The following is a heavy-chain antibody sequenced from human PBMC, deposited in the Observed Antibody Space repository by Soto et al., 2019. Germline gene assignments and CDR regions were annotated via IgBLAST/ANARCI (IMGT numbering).Heavy chain of an antibody. V-gene: IGHV3-49*03. Sequence: GGSLRLSCTASGFTFGDYAMSWFRQAPGKGLEGVGFIRSKAYGGTTEYAASVKGRFTISRDDSKSIAYLQMNSLKTEDTAVYYCTRAFYSIHGFWFDPWGQGTLVTVSS. CDR2: IRSKAYGGTT. CDR1: GFTFGDYA. D-gene: IGHD4-4*01. CDR3: TRAFYSIHGFWFDP. J-gene: IGHJ5*02.